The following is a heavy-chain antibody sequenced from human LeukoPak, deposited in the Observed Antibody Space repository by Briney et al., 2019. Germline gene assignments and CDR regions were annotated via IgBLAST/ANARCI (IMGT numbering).Heavy chain of an antibody. CDR2: IKQDGSKK. CDR3: TRVGYIDEGIDY. Sequence: TGGSLRLSSVASGFPFSSYWMTWVRQAPGKGLEWVANIKQDGSKKSYVDSVKGRFTISRDNAKNSLYLQMNSLRAEDTAIYYCTRVGYIDEGIDYWGQGTLVTVSS. CDR1: GFPFSSYW. J-gene: IGHJ4*02. D-gene: IGHD5-24*01. V-gene: IGHV3-7*04.